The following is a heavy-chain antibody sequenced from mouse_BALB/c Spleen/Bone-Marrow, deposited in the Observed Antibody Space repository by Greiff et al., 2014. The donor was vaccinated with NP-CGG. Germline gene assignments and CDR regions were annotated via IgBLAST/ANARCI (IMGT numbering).Heavy chain of an antibody. CDR2: ISSGDGYT. V-gene: IGHV5-6*01. Sequence: EVKLMESGGALVKPGGSLELSCAASGFTFSSYGMSWVRQTPDKRLEWVATISSGDGYTYYPDSVKGRFTISRDNAKNTLYLQMSSLTSEDSAMYYCARQRGGGYYGFFAYWGQGTLVTVSA. D-gene: IGHD1-1*01. J-gene: IGHJ3*01. CDR3: ARQRGGGYYGFFAY. CDR1: GFTFSSYG.